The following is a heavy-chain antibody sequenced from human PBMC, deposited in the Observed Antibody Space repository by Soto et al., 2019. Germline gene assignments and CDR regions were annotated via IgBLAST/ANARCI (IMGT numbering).Heavy chain of an antibody. V-gene: IGHV3-48*02. CDR2: ISSSSSTI. CDR3: ARPEYSSSSYGMDV. Sequence: GGSLRLSCAASGFTFGSYSMNWARQAPGKGLEWVSYISSSSSTIYYADSVKGRFTISRDNAKNSLYLQMNSLRDEDTAVYYCARPEYSSSSYGMDVWGQGTTVTVSS. D-gene: IGHD6-6*01. CDR1: GFTFGSYS. J-gene: IGHJ6*02.